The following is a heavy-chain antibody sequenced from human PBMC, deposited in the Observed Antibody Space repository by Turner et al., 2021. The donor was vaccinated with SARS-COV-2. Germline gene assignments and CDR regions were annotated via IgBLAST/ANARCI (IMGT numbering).Heavy chain of an antibody. V-gene: IGHV1-2*02. CDR2: LNPNTGGT. Sequence: QVQLVQSGAEVKTPGASVMVSCKASGYTFTDYHMHWVRQAPGQGLEWVGWLNPNTGGTNYAQRFQGRVTITADASVNTAYMEMSSLTSDDTAVYYCARDSGITGVDIWSEGTLVTVSP. D-gene: IGHD1-20*01. CDR3: ARDSGITGVDI. CDR1: GYTFTDYH. J-gene: IGHJ4*02.